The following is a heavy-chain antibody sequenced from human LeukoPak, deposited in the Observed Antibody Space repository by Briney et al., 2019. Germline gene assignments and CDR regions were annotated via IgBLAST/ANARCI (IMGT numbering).Heavy chain of an antibody. V-gene: IGHV4-30-2*01. Sequence: SETLSLTCTVSGGSISSGGYYWSWIRQHPGKGLEWIGYIYHSGSSYYNPSLKSRVTISIDTSRNQFSLKLSSVTAADMAVYYCARGSEVFPYYFDYWGQGTLITVSS. CDR3: ARGSEVFPYYFDY. CDR1: GGSISSGGYY. CDR2: IYHSGSS. J-gene: IGHJ4*02. D-gene: IGHD2-21*01.